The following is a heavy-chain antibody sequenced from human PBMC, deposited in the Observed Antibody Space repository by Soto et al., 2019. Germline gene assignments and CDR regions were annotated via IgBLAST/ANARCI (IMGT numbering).Heavy chain of an antibody. D-gene: IGHD2-15*01. CDR3: ARVWAERDIIGYCSGGSCPKGLYYYYMDV. V-gene: IGHV3-66*01. Sequence: PGGSLRLSCASSEFTVSSNYMSWVRQAPGKGLEWVSVIYSGGSTYYADSVKGRFTISRDNSKNTLYLQMNSLRAEDTAVYYCARVWAERDIIGYCSGGSCPKGLYYYYMDVWGKGTTVTVSS. CDR1: EFTVSSNY. CDR2: IYSGGST. J-gene: IGHJ6*03.